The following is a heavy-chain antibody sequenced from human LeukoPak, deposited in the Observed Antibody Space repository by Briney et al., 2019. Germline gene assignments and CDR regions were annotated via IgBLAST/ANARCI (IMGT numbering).Heavy chain of an antibody. CDR3: VTYYFDSSGPKKNY. J-gene: IGHJ4*02. CDR2: IYYSGST. CDR1: GGSISSINNY. V-gene: IGHV4-39*01. Sequence: SETLSLTCTVSGGSISSINNYWGWIRQPPGQGLEWIGTIYYSGSTYYNPSLKSRVTISVDTSKNQFSLKLSSVTAADTAVYYCVTYYFDSSGPKKNYWGQGTLVTVSS. D-gene: IGHD3-22*01.